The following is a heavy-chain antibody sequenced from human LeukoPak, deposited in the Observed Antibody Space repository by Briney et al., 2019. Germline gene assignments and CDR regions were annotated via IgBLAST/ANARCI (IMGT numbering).Heavy chain of an antibody. CDR2: IYSGGST. CDR3: AREYDSSGYQSYGMDV. V-gene: IGHV3-53*01. D-gene: IGHD3-22*01. CDR1: GFTVSSNY. Sequence: GGSLRLSCAASGFTVSSNYMSWVRQAPGKGLEWVSVIYSGGSTYYADSVKGRFTISRDNSKNKLYLQMNSLRAEDTAVYYCAREYDSSGYQSYGMDVWGQGTTVTVSS. J-gene: IGHJ6*02.